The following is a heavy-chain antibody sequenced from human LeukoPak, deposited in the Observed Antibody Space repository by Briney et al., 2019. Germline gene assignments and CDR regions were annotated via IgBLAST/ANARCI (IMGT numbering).Heavy chain of an antibody. J-gene: IGHJ6*03. CDR2: ISTSSSYI. CDR3: ARDPGTMVRGSRRGYDGNYYYMDV. Sequence: PGGSLRLSCAASRFTFSSYVMKWVRQVPGKGLEWVSSISTSSSYIYYADSVKGRFTISRDNAKNSLYLQMNSLRAEDTAVYYCARDPGTMVRGSRRGYDGNYYYMDVWGKGTTVTISS. D-gene: IGHD3-10*01. V-gene: IGHV3-21*04. CDR1: RFTFSSYV.